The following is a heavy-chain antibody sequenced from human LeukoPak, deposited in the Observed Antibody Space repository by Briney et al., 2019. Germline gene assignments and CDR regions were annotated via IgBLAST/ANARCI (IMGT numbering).Heavy chain of an antibody. CDR1: GYSFTSYW. V-gene: IGHV5-51*01. J-gene: IGHJ4*02. CDR3: ARREPLIYGDYGLEFDY. Sequence: GESLKISCKGSGYSFTSYWIGWVRQMPGKGLEWMVIIYPGDSDTRYSPSFQGQVTISADKSISTAYLQWSSLKASDTAMYYCARREPLIYGDYGLEFDYWGQGTLVTVSS. D-gene: IGHD4-17*01. CDR2: IYPGDSDT.